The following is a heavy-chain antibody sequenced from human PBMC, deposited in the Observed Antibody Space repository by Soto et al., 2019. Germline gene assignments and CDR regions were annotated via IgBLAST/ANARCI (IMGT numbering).Heavy chain of an antibody. D-gene: IGHD5-18*01. V-gene: IGHV4-34*01. CDR2: ITNSGST. CDR3: ARGRTAIARRWFGS. CDR1: GGSFSDSY. J-gene: IGHJ5*01. Sequence: SETLSLTCAVFGGSFSDSYWSWIRQSPEKGLEWIGEITNSGSTYYNPSLKSRVTISGDTSKNQFPLEVRSVTAADAAVYFCARGRTAIARRWFGSWGQGTLVTVAS.